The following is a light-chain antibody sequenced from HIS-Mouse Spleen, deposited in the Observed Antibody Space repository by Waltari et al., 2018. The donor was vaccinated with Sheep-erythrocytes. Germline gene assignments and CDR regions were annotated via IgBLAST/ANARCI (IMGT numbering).Light chain of an antibody. Sequence: DVVMTQSPLSLPVTLGQPASIPCRSSQSLVYSDGNTYLNWFQQRPGQSPRRLISKVSNRDSGVPDRFSGRGSGTDFTLKISRVEAEDVGVYYCMQGTHWLYTFGQGTKLEIK. CDR3: MQGTHWLYT. J-gene: IGKJ2*01. V-gene: IGKV2-30*01. CDR1: QSLVYSDGNTY. CDR2: KVS.